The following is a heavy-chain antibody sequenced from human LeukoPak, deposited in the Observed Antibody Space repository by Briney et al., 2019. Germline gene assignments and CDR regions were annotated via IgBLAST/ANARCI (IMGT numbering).Heavy chain of an antibody. D-gene: IGHD5-24*01. V-gene: IGHV3-23*01. Sequence: GGSLRLSCAASGFTFSSYAMSWVRQAPGKGLEWVSAISGSGGSTYYADSVKGRFTISRDNSKNTLYLQMNSLRAEDTAVYYCAKDRSVEMATKDYYGMDVWGQGTTVTVSS. CDR1: GFTFSSYA. CDR2: ISGSGGST. CDR3: AKDRSVEMATKDYYGMDV. J-gene: IGHJ6*02.